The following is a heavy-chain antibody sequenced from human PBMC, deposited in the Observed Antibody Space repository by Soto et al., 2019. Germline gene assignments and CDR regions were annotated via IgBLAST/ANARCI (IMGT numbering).Heavy chain of an antibody. Sequence: GGSLRLSCAASGFTFSSYSMNWVRQAPGKGLEWVSSISSSSSYIYYADSVKGRFTISRDNAKNSLYLQMNSLRAEDTAVYYCARSKTQIAVAGRSQWFDPWGQGTLVT. CDR1: GFTFSSYS. V-gene: IGHV3-21*01. J-gene: IGHJ5*02. CDR3: ARSKTQIAVAGRSQWFDP. D-gene: IGHD6-19*01. CDR2: ISSSSSYI.